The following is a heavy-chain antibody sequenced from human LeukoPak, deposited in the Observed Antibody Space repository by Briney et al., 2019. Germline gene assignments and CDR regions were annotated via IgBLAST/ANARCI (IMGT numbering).Heavy chain of an antibody. D-gene: IGHD2-2*01. J-gene: IGHJ4*02. CDR1: GFTFSSYA. V-gene: IGHV3-23*01. CDR2: ISGSGGST. Sequence: PGGSLRLSCAASGFTFSSYAMSWVRQAPGKGLEWVSAISGSGGSTYYADSVKGRFTISRDNSKNTLYLQMNSLRAEDTAVYYCAKDLWDIVVVPAALGYWGQGTVVTVSS. CDR3: AKDLWDIVVVPAALGY.